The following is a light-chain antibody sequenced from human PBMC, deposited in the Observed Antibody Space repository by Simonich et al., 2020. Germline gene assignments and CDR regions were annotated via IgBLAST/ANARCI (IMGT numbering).Light chain of an antibody. V-gene: IGLV2-23*01. CDR2: EGS. Sequence: QSALTQPASVSGSPGQSITISCTGTSSDVGSYNHVSWYQQHPGKAPKLMIYEGSKRPSGVSNRFSGSKSGNTASLKISGLQAEDEADYYCCSYAGSSTYVFGTGTKVTVL. CDR3: CSYAGSSTYV. CDR1: SSDVGSYNH. J-gene: IGLJ1*01.